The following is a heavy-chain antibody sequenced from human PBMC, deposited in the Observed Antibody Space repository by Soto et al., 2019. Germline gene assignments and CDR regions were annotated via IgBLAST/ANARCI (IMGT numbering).Heavy chain of an antibody. V-gene: IGHV3-53*01. CDR1: GFTVSSNY. D-gene: IGHD4-17*01. CDR3: ASFHGDYYYGMDV. J-gene: IGHJ6*02. CDR2: IYSGGST. Sequence: VGSLRLSCAASGFTVSSNYMSWVRQAPGKGLEWVSVIYSGGSTYYADSVKGRFTISRDNSKNTLYLQMNSLRAEDTAVYYCASFHGDYYYGMDVWGQGTTVTVSS.